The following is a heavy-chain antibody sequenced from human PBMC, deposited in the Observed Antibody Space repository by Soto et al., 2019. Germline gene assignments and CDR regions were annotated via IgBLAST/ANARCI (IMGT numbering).Heavy chain of an antibody. Sequence: SETLSLTCAVSGGSISSGGYSWSWIRQPPGKGLEWIGYIYRSGSTYYNPSLKSRVTISVDTSKNQFSLKLSSVTAADTAVYYCAAFYSSSSRVLDYWGQGTLVTVSS. V-gene: IGHV4-30-2*05. CDR2: IYRSGST. D-gene: IGHD6-6*01. CDR3: AAFYSSSSRVLDY. J-gene: IGHJ4*02. CDR1: GGSISSGGYS.